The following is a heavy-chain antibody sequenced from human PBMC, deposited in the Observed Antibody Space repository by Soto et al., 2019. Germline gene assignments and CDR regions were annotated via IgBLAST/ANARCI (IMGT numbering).Heavy chain of an antibody. V-gene: IGHV1-18*01. CDR3: WRGGSSTGGNY. D-gene: IGHD1-26*01. CDR1: GYTFTSYG. CDR2: ISAYNGNT. Sequence: QVQLVQSGAEVKKPGASVKVSCKASGYTFTSYGISWVRQAPGQGLEWMGWISAYNGNTNYAQKLQGRDTMTTDTYTNTDYGALRSLRSDDTAVDYCWRGGSSTGGNYWGQGTLVTGSS. J-gene: IGHJ4*02.